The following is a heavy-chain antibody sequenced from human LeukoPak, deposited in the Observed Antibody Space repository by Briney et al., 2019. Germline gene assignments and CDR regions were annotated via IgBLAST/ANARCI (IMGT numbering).Heavy chain of an antibody. CDR1: GGSFSGYY. CDR2: INHSGST. V-gene: IGHV4-34*01. D-gene: IGHD1-26*01. CDR3: ARVLNSGYSDY. Sequence: PSETLSLTCAVYGGSFSGYYWSWIRQPPGKGLEWIGEINHSGSTNYNPSLKSRVTISVDTSKNQCSLKLSSVTAADTAVYYCARVLNSGYSDYWGQGTLVTVSS. J-gene: IGHJ4*02.